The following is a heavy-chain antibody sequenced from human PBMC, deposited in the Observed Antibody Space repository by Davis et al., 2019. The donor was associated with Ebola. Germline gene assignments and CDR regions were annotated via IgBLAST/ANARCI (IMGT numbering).Heavy chain of an antibody. J-gene: IGHJ4*02. CDR3: ARGFHCSGGSCYRGLFDY. V-gene: IGHV4-59*01. D-gene: IGHD2-15*01. CDR2: IYYSGST. CDR1: GDSISSYY. Sequence: PSETLSLTCTVSGDSISSYYWSWIRQPPGKGLEWIEYIYYSGSTNSNPSLKSRVTISVDTSKNQFSLRLTSVTAADTAVYYCARGFHCSGGSCYRGLFDYWGQGTLVTVSS.